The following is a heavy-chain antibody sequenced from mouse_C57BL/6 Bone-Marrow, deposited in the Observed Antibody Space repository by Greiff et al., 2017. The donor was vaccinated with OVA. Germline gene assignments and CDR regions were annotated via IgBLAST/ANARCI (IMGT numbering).Heavy chain of an antibody. Sequence: EVQLVESGGGLVQPGGSLKLSCAASGFTFSDYYMYWVRQTPEKRLEWVAYISNGGGSTYYTDTVKGRFTISRDNAKNTLYLQMSRLKSEDTAMYYCARRQLRLRGYFDYWGQGTTLTVSS. CDR1: GFTFSDYY. J-gene: IGHJ2*01. D-gene: IGHD3-2*02. CDR2: ISNGGGST. V-gene: IGHV5-12*01. CDR3: ARRQLRLRGYFDY.